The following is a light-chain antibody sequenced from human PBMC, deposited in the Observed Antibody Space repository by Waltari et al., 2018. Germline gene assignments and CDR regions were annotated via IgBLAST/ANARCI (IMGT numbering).Light chain of an antibody. J-gene: IGKJ4*01. CDR1: QSVLYSSNNKNY. CDR2: WAS. V-gene: IGKV4-1*01. CDR3: RQYCSSPPT. Sequence: DIVMTQSPDSLAVSLGERATINCKSSQSVLYSSNNKNYLAWYQQKPGQPPKLLIYWASTRESGVPDRFTGSGSGTDFTLTINSLQPEDAAVYHCRQYCSSPPTFGGGTKVDIK.